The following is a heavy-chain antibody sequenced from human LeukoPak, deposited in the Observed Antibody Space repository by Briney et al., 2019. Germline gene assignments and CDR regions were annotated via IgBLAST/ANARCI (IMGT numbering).Heavy chain of an antibody. CDR2: IKQDGSEK. V-gene: IGHV3-7*01. D-gene: IGHD2-2*01. J-gene: IGHJ4*02. CDR1: RFTFSNYW. Sequence: GGSLRLSCAASRFTFSNYWMSWVRQAPGKGLEWVANIKQDGSEKYYVDSLKGRFTISRDNARNSLYLQMNSLRAEDTAVYYCARDIVPPGICFDFWGQGTLVTVSS. CDR3: ARDIVPPGICFDF.